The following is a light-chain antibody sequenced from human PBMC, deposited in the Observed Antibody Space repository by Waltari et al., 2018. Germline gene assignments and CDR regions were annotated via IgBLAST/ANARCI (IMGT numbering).Light chain of an antibody. CDR2: WAS. CDR3: QQYYTTPRT. V-gene: IGKV4-1*01. J-gene: IGKJ1*01. Sequence: DIVMTQSPDSPAVSLGERATINCKSSQSIFYTSNDKNYLAWYQQRPGQPPKLLIYWASTRASGVPDRFSGSGSGTDFTLTISNLQAEDVSVYFCQQYYTTPRTFGQGTKVEIK. CDR1: QSIFYTSNDKNY.